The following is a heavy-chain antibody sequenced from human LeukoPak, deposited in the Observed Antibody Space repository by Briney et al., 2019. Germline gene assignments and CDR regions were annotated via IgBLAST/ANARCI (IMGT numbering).Heavy chain of an antibody. CDR3: ARGLTIFGVVRAFDI. CDR1: GFTFSSYW. V-gene: IGHV3-7*03. D-gene: IGHD3-3*01. J-gene: IGHJ3*02. CDR2: IKQDGSDK. Sequence: PGGSLRLSCAASGFTFSSYWMSWVRQAPGKGLEWVANIKQDGSDKYYVDSVEGRFTISRDNAKNSLYLQMNSLRAEDTAVYYCARGLTIFGVVRAFDIWGQGTMVTVSS.